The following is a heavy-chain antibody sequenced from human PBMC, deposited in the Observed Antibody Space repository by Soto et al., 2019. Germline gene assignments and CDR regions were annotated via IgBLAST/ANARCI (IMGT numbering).Heavy chain of an antibody. Sequence: GGSLRLSCXAFGFTVSSNYMSWVLQAPGKGLEWVSVIYSGGSTYYADSVKGRFTISRDNSKNTLYLQMNSLRAEDTAVYYCASESIAAAGYYYYGMDVWGQGTTVTVSS. CDR2: IYSGGST. CDR1: GFTVSSNY. V-gene: IGHV3-53*01. D-gene: IGHD6-13*01. CDR3: ASESIAAAGYYYYGMDV. J-gene: IGHJ6*02.